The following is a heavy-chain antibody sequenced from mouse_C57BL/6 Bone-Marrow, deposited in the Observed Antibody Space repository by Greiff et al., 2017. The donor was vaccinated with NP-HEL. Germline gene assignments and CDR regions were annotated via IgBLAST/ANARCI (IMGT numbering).Heavy chain of an antibody. D-gene: IGHD4-1*01. CDR2: INPSNGGT. Sequence: QVQLKQPGTELVKPGASVKLSCKASGYTFTSYWMHWVKQRPGQGLEWIGNINPSNGGTNYNEKFKSKATLTVDKSSSTAYMQLSSLTSEDSAVYYCAREGTGSYWYFDVWGTGTTVTVPS. CDR3: AREGTGSYWYFDV. J-gene: IGHJ1*03. V-gene: IGHV1-53*01. CDR1: GYTFTSYW.